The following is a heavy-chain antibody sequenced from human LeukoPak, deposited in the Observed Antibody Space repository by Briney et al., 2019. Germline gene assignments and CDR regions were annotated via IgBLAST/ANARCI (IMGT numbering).Heavy chain of an antibody. Sequence: GESLKISCKGSGYMFINYWIAWVRQKPGKGLEWMGIVCGGDSETRYSPSFQGQVTMSADRSTSTAHPQWSSLTASDSAMYYCARLGSGYHYNHYYGLDVWGQGTTVTVS. CDR1: GYMFINYW. J-gene: IGHJ6*02. CDR2: VCGGDSET. V-gene: IGHV5-51*01. CDR3: ARLGSGYHYNHYYGLDV. D-gene: IGHD5-12*01.